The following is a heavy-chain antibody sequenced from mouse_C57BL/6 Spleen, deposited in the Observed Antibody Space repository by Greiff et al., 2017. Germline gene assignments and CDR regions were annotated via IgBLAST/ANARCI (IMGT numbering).Heavy chain of an antibody. Sequence: EVNVVESEGGLVQPGSSMKLSCTASGFTFSDYYMAWVRQVPEKGLEWVANINYDGSSTYYLDTLKSRFIITRDNAKNMLYLQMSSLKSEDTATYYCARGHGYFDYWGQGTTLTVSS. V-gene: IGHV5-16*01. CDR1: GFTFSDYY. D-gene: IGHD1-1*02. CDR2: INYDGSST. CDR3: ARGHGYFDY. J-gene: IGHJ2*01.